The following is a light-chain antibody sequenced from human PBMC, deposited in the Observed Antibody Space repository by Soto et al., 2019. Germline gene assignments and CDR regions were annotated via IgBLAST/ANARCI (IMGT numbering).Light chain of an antibody. Sequence: QTVVTQTPSVSGAPGQKITMSCTGSSSNIGAGYDVHWYQQVPGAAPRLLIYADNNRPSGVPDRFSASKSGTSASLAITGLQGEDEANYYCQSYDTSLSGAIFGAGTQLTVL. CDR1: SSNIGAGYD. J-gene: IGLJ7*01. CDR3: QSYDTSLSGAI. CDR2: ADN. V-gene: IGLV1-40*01.